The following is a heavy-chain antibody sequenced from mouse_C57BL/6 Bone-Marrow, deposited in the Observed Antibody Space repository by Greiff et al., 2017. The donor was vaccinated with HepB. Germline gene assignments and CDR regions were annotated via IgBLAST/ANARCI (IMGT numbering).Heavy chain of an antibody. CDR3: ARYPLYYGSSYRYFDV. CDR2: INPGSGGT. Sequence: VQLQQSGAELVRPGTSVKVSCKASGYAFTNYLIEWVKQRPGQGLEWIGVINPGSGGTNYNEKFKGKATLTADKSSSTAYMQLSSLTSEDSAVYFSARYPLYYGSSYRYFDVWGTGTTVTVSS. CDR1: GYAFTNYL. V-gene: IGHV1-54*01. D-gene: IGHD1-1*01. J-gene: IGHJ1*03.